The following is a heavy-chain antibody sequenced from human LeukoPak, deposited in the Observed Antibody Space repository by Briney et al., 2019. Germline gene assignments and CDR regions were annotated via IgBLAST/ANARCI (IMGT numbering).Heavy chain of an antibody. V-gene: IGHV4-61*05. D-gene: IGHD3-22*01. CDR3: ASYYYDSSGYGSWFDP. CDR2: IYYSGST. J-gene: IGHJ5*02. Sequence: SETLSLTCTVSGGSISGSTSYWGWIRQPPGKGLEWIGYIYYSGSTNYNPSLKSRVTISVDTSKNQFSLKLSSVTAADTAVYYCASYYYDSSGYGSWFDPWGQGTLVTVSS. CDR1: GGSISGSTSY.